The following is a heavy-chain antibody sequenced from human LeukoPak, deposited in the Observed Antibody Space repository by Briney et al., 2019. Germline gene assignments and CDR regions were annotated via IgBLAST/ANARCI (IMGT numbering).Heavy chain of an antibody. J-gene: IGHJ6*02. Sequence: PGGSLTLSRAASGFTFSDYYMSWIRQAPGKGLEWVSYISSSGSTIYYADSVKGRFTISRDNAKNSLYLQMNSLRAEDTAVYYCANIPGRVVRGVIITPDLLGVWGQGTTVTVSS. CDR2: ISSSGSTI. V-gene: IGHV3-11*01. D-gene: IGHD3-10*01. CDR3: ANIPGRVVRGVIITPDLLGV. CDR1: GFTFSDYY.